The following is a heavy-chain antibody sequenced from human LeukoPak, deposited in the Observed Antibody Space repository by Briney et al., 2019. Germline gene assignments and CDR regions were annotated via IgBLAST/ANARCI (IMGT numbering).Heavy chain of an antibody. D-gene: IGHD2-21*01. J-gene: IGHJ5*02. V-gene: IGHV3-23*01. Sequence: GGSLRLSCTASGFTFSSYAMSWVRQAPGKGLEWVSAISGSATITYHADSVKGRFTISRDNSKNTLYLQMNSLRAEDTAVYYCAKELWVRRSWFDPWGQGTLVTVSS. CDR1: GFTFSSYA. CDR2: ISGSATIT. CDR3: AKELWVRRSWFDP.